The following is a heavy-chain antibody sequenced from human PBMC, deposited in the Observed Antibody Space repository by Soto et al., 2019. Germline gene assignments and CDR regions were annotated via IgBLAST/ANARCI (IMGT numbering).Heavy chain of an antibody. V-gene: IGHV3-23*01. CDR3: ARARIAAPYKWFDP. CDR2: ITDSGGDA. CDR1: GITFGSRA. J-gene: IGHJ5*02. D-gene: IGHD6-6*01. Sequence: GGSLRLSCVASGITFGSRAMSWVRQAPGEGLEWVSTITDSGGDAKYADSVRGRFTISRDNSYNTLYLQMSSLRAEDTAVYYCARARIAAPYKWFDPWGQGTLVTVSS.